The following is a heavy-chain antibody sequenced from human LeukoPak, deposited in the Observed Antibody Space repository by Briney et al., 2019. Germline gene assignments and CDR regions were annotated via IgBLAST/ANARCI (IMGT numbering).Heavy chain of an antibody. CDR3: ARDLGDSSGYYDY. Sequence: GGSLTLSCAASGFTFSSYAMRWVRQAPGKGLEWVSVIYSGGSTYYADSVKGRFSISRDHSKNTVHPQMKNLTAENTAVYYCARDLGDSSGYYDYWGQGTLVTVSS. D-gene: IGHD3-22*01. CDR2: IYSGGST. CDR1: GFTFSSYA. V-gene: IGHV3-53*01. J-gene: IGHJ4*02.